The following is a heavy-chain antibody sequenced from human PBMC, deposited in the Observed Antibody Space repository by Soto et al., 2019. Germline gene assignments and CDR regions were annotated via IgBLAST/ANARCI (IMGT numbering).Heavy chain of an antibody. CDR3: ARRTGSGYDYEFLGSAFDI. D-gene: IGHD5-12*01. J-gene: IGHJ3*02. CDR1: GYSFTSYW. V-gene: IGHV5-51*01. CDR2: IYPGDSDT. Sequence: GESLKISCKGSGYSFTSYWIGWVRQMPGKGLEWMGIIYPGDSDTRYSPSFQGQVTISADKSISTAYLQWSSLKASDTAMYYCARRTGSGYDYEFLGSAFDIWGQGTMVTVSS.